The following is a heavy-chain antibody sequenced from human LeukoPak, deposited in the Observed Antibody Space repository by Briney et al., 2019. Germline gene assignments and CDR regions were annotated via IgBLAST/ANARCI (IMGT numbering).Heavy chain of an antibody. Sequence: PSETLSLTCTVSGGSISGYYWSWIRQPPGKGLEWIGYIYYSGSTNYNPSLKSRVTISVDTSKNQFSLKLSSVTAADTAVYYCAREGSGRDLNYWGQGTLVTVSS. CDR3: AREGSGRDLNY. D-gene: IGHD3-10*01. J-gene: IGHJ4*02. CDR2: IYYSGST. V-gene: IGHV4-59*01. CDR1: GGSISGYY.